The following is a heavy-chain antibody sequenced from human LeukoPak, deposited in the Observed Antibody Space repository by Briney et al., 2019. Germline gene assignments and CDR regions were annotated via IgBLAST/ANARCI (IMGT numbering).Heavy chain of an antibody. CDR2: INPNSGGT. CDR1: GYTFTSYD. J-gene: IGHJ5*02. V-gene: IGHV1-2*02. CDR3: ARDSSSLFDP. D-gene: IGHD6-13*01. Sequence: GASVKVSCKASGYTFTSYDINWVRQATGQGLEWMGWINPNSGGTNYAQKFQGRVTMTRDTSISTAYMELSRLRSDDTAVYYCARDSSSLFDPWGQGTLVTVSS.